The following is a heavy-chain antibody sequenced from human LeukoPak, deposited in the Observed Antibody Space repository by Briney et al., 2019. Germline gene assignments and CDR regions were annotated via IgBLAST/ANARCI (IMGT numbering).Heavy chain of an antibody. V-gene: IGHV3-23*01. CDR2: IGSDNKP. CDR1: GFTFSAYA. J-gene: IGHJ3*02. CDR3: AKEGGIAAAAGDAFDI. Sequence: GGSLRLSCEASGFTFSAYAMTWVRQAPGKGLEWVSSIGSDNKPHYSESVKGRFAISRDNSKNTLYLQMNSLRAEDTAVYYCAKEGGIAAAAGDAFDIWGQGTMVTVSS. D-gene: IGHD6-13*01.